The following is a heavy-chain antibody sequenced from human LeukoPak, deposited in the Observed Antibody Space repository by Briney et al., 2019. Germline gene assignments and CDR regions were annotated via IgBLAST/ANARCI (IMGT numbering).Heavy chain of an antibody. CDR2: ISSSGSTV. CDR1: GFTVSSNY. D-gene: IGHD4-11*01. CDR3: AKGGHYNFDY. Sequence: KAGGSLRLSCAASGFTVSSNYMSWVRQAPGKGLERVSYISSSGSTVYYADSVKGRFTISRDNAKNSLYLQMNSLRAEDTAVYYCAKGGHYNFDYWGQGTLVTVSS. V-gene: IGHV3-11*04. J-gene: IGHJ4*02.